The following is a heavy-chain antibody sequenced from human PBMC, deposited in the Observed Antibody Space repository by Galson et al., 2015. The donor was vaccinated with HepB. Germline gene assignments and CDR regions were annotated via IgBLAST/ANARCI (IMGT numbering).Heavy chain of an antibody. Sequence: SVKVSCKVSGYTLTELSMRWVRQAPGKGLEWMGGFDPEDGETIYAQKFQGRVTMTEDTSTDTAYMELSSLRSEDTAVYYCATVRARDSSGYYPFDYWGQGTLVTVSS. J-gene: IGHJ4*02. CDR2: FDPEDGET. D-gene: IGHD3-22*01. CDR3: ATVRARDSSGYYPFDY. CDR1: GYTLTELS. V-gene: IGHV1-24*01.